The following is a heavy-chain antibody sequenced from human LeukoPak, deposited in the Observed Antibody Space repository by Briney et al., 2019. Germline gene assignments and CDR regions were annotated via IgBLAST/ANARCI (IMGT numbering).Heavy chain of an antibody. CDR1: GGSMSRYY. J-gene: IGHJ4*02. CDR3: ARYYYASSGYDSFGY. Sequence: LSETLSHMCTVSGGSMSRYYWSWIRQPLGKGLEWIGYIYYSGSTNYNPSLKSRVTISVDTSKNQFSLKLSSVTAADTAVYYCARYYYASSGYDSFGYWGPGTLVTVSS. V-gene: IGHV4-59*01. D-gene: IGHD3-22*01. CDR2: IYYSGST.